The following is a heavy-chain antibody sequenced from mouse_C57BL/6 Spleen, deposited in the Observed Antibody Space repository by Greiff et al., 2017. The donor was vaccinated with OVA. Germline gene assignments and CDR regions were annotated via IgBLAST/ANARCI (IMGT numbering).Heavy chain of an antibody. V-gene: IGHV1-37*01. CDR3: ARDGSSYFDY. CDR1: GYSFTGYF. J-gene: IGHJ2*01. D-gene: IGHD1-1*01. Sequence: VQLQQSGPELVKPGASVKISCKASGYSFTGYFMNWVKQSPGQSLEWIGRINPYNGDPFYNQKFKGKATLTVDNSSSTAYMELLSLTSEDFAVYYCARDGSSYFDYWGQGTTLTVSS. CDR2: INPYNGDP.